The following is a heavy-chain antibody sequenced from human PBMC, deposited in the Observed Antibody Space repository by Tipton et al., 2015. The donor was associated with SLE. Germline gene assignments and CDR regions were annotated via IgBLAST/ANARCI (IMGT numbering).Heavy chain of an antibody. CDR2: INHSGST. J-gene: IGHJ3*02. Sequence: TLSLTCAVYGGSFSGYYWSWIRQPPGKGLEWIGEINHSGSTNYNPSLKSRVTISVDTSKNQFSLKLNSVTAADTAVYYCARGGNAFDIWGQGTMVPVSS. CDR1: GGSFSGYY. CDR3: ARGGNAFDI. V-gene: IGHV4-34*01. D-gene: IGHD3-10*01.